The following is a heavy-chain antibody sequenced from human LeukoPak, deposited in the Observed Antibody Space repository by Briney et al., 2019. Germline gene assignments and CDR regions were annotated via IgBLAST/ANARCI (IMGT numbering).Heavy chain of an antibody. V-gene: IGHV4-39*07. CDR3: ARVGLWFGELLGAFDI. D-gene: IGHD3-10*01. Sequence: SETLSLTCTVSGDSISSSSYYWGWIRQPPGKGLEWIGSIYYSGSTYYNPSLKSRVTISVDTSKSQFSLKVSSVTAADTAVYYCARVGLWFGELLGAFDIWGQGTMVTVSS. J-gene: IGHJ3*02. CDR1: GDSISSSSYY. CDR2: IYYSGST.